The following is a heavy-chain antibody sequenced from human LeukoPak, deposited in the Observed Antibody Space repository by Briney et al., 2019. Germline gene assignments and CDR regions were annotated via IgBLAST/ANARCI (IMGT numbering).Heavy chain of an antibody. CDR2: ISGSGGST. Sequence: GGSLRLSCSASGFTFSSHAMTWVRQAPGKGLEWVSAISGSGGSTYYADSVKGRFTISRDNSKNTLYLQMNSLRAEDTAVYYCAKDRVAVAGWFDPWGQGTLVTVSS. V-gene: IGHV3-23*01. D-gene: IGHD6-19*01. J-gene: IGHJ5*02. CDR3: AKDRVAVAGWFDP. CDR1: GFTFSSHA.